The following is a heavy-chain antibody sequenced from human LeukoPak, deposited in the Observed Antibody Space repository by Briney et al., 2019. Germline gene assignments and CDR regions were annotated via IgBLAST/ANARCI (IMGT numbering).Heavy chain of an antibody. J-gene: IGHJ4*02. Sequence: GGSLRLSCAASGFSFSTYSMNWVRQAPGKGLEWVSFISGSGTSIDYVDSVKGRLTVSRDNGKNSLFLHMNSLRAEDTAVYYCARKNTTSSEDYWGQGTLVTVSS. CDR2: ISGSGTSI. D-gene: IGHD6-6*01. CDR1: GFSFSTYS. CDR3: ARKNTTSSEDY. V-gene: IGHV3-48*01.